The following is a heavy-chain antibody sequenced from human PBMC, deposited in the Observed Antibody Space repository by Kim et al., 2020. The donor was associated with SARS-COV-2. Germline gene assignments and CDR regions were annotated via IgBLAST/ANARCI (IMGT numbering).Heavy chain of an antibody. D-gene: IGHD7-27*01. CDR3: ARGGPLLHRGNWGVGFGYYYGIDV. Sequence: SETLSLTCAVYGGSFSGYYWSWIRQPPGKGLEWIGEINHSGSTNYNPSLKSRVTISVDTSKNQFSLKLSSVTAADTAVYYCARGGPLLHRGNWGVGFGYYYGIDVWGQGTPVTVSS. CDR2: INHSGST. CDR1: GGSFSGYY. J-gene: IGHJ6*02. V-gene: IGHV4-34*01.